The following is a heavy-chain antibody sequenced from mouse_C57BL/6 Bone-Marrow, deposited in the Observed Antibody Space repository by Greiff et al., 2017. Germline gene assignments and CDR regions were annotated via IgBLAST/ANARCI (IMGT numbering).Heavy chain of an antibody. J-gene: IGHJ4*01. CDR2: INPNNGGT. CDR1: GYTFTDYY. V-gene: IGHV1-26*01. Sequence: VQLQQSGPELVKPGASVKISCKASGYTFTDYYMNWVKQSHGKSLEWIGDINPNNGGTSYNQKFKGKATLTVDKSSSTAYMELRSLTSEDSAVYYCARVERKGAKDYWGQGASVTVSS. D-gene: IGHD3-3*01. CDR3: ARVERKGAKDY.